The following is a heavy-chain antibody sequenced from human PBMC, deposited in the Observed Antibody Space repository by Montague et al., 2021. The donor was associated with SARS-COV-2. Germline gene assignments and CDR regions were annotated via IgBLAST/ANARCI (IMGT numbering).Heavy chain of an antibody. CDR3: ARSTFYSSGWWDNWYFDL. V-gene: IGHV4-4*07. CDR2: FYTTGST. CDR1: GASIREYY. J-gene: IGHJ2*01. D-gene: IGHD6-19*01. Sequence: SETLSLTCTVYGASIREYYWGWIRQPAGKGLEWIGRFYTTGSTNYNPSLKSRVTMSVDTSKNLFSLKLSSVTAADTAVYYCARSTFYSSGWWDNWYFDLWGRRTLVSVAS.